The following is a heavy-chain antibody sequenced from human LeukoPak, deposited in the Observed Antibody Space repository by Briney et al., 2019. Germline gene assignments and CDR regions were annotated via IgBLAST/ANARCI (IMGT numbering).Heavy chain of an antibody. CDR3: AKASGWYDPDFDY. D-gene: IGHD6-19*01. CDR1: GFTFSSYS. CDR2: ISSSSSTI. V-gene: IGHV3-48*01. J-gene: IGHJ4*02. Sequence: GGSLRLSCAASGFTFSSYSMNWVRQAPGKGLEWVSYISSSSSTIYYADSVKGRFTISRDNSKNTLYLQMNSLRAEDTAVYYCAKASGWYDPDFDYWGQGTLVTVSS.